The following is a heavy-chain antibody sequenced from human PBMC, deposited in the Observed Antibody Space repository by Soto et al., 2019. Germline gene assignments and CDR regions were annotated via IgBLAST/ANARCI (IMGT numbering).Heavy chain of an antibody. Sequence: QITLKESGPTLVKPTQTLTLTCTFSGFSLTSGVVGVGWIREPPGEALEWLALIYWNDEQYYNPSLRNRLTITRDTSKNQVVLTMTNIDPVDTATYYCAHRLPGPSGYDVWGQGTPVTVSS. CDR3: AHRLPGPSGYDV. V-gene: IGHV2-5*01. D-gene: IGHD6-13*01. CDR2: IYWNDEQ. J-gene: IGHJ6*02. CDR1: GFSLTSGVVG.